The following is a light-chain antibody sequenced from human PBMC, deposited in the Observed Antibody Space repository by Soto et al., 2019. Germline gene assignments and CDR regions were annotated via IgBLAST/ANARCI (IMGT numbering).Light chain of an antibody. V-gene: IGKV3-11*01. CDR2: DAS. CDR3: QQRSSCPLP. Sequence: TQSQCIVSVSPGEGATSSCRASRGISSNLAWYQQKPGQAPRLLIYDASYRATGIPARFSGSGSGTDFTLTISSLEPEDFAVYYCQQRSSCPLPFGGGTKV. J-gene: IGKJ4*01. CDR1: RGISSN.